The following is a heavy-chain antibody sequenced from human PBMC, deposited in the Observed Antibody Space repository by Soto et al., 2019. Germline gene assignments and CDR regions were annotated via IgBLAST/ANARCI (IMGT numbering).Heavy chain of an antibody. D-gene: IGHD2-15*01. Sequence: QVHLQESGPGLVKPSETLSLTCTVSNDSISSYYWSWFRQPAGKGLEWIGRIYTSGNNIHNPSLKSRVTMSADTSQNQISLRMTSVTAADTAVYYCARESGGGGYCSGGNCYGVDVWGQGTTVSVSS. V-gene: IGHV4-4*07. CDR3: ARESGGGGYCSGGNCYGVDV. CDR2: IYTSGNN. J-gene: IGHJ6*02. CDR1: NDSISSYY.